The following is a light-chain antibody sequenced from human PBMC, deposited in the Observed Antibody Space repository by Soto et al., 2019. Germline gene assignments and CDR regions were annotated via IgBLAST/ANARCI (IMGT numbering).Light chain of an antibody. J-gene: IGKJ1*01. CDR2: GAS. CDR3: QQYGSSSWT. Sequence: EIVLTQSPGTLSLSPGERATLSCRASQSVSSSYLAWYQQKPGQAPRLLIYGASSRATGIPDRFSGSGSETDFTRTISRLEPEDFAVYYFQQYGSSSWTFGQGTKVEIK. CDR1: QSVSSSY. V-gene: IGKV3-20*01.